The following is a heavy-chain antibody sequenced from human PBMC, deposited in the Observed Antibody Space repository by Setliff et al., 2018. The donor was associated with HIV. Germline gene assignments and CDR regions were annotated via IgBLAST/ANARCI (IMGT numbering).Heavy chain of an antibody. CDR3: ATDRTQTGINMVRGRIVDPARYPLDY. CDR1: GYTLTEVS. Sequence: GASVKVSCKISGYTLTEVSIHWVRQAPGKGLEWMGYFDPEDGETVHAQKFQGRVTMTKDTSTGTVYMELSSLRSDDTAVYYCATDRTQTGINMVRGRIVDPARYPLDYWGQGTLVTVSS. J-gene: IGHJ4*02. CDR2: FDPEDGET. D-gene: IGHD3-10*01. V-gene: IGHV1-24*01.